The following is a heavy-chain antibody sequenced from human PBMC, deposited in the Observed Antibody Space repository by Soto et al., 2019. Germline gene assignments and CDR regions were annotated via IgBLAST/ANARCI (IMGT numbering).Heavy chain of an antibody. J-gene: IGHJ4*02. CDR1: GLTFSSYS. CDR3: ARDDYPYYDDSSGYHFDY. Sequence: GGSLRLSYAASGLTFSSYSMNWVRQAPGKGLEWVSYISSSSSTIYYADSVKGRFTISRDNAKNSLYLQMNSLRAEDTAVYYCARDDYPYYDDSSGYHFDYWGQGALVTVSS. V-gene: IGHV3-48*01. D-gene: IGHD3-22*01. CDR2: ISSSSSTI.